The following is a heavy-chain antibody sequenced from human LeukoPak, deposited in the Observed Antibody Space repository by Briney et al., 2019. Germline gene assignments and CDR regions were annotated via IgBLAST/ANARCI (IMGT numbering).Heavy chain of an antibody. Sequence: GGSLRLSCAASGFTFSSYAMHWVRQAPGKGLEWVAIISYDGSNKFYADSVKGRFTISRDNSKNTLFLQMDSLRAEDTAVYYCATEASDIVPTIPPKHYGMDVWGQGTTVTVSS. CDR3: ATEASDIVPTIPPKHYGMDV. V-gene: IGHV3-30*03. D-gene: IGHD5-12*01. CDR2: ISYDGSNK. J-gene: IGHJ6*02. CDR1: GFTFSSYA.